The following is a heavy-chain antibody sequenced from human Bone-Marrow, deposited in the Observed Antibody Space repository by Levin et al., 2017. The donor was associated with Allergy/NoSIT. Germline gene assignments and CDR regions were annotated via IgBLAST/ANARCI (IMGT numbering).Heavy chain of an antibody. Sequence: GGSLRLSCAASGFIFSSYSMNWVRQAPGKGLEWLSYINTSGDAKTHADSVRGRFTISRDNTENSLYLQMNSLRAEDTAVYFCVRDKDDAFDIWGQGSMVAVSS. J-gene: IGHJ3*02. CDR3: VRDKDDAFDI. CDR1: GFIFSSYS. V-gene: IGHV3-48*04. CDR2: INTSGDAK.